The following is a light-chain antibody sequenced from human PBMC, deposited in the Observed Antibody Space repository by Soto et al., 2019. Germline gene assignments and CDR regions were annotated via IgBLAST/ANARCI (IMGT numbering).Light chain of an antibody. CDR3: QQYGSSLT. CDR1: QSVSSSY. V-gene: IGKV3-20*01. Sequence: IVVTLSPGTLSLSPGERATLSCRASQSVSSSYLAWYQQKPGQAPRLLIYGASSRATGIPDRFSGSGSGTDFPLTISSLEPEDFPVYYFQQYGSSLTFGGRTTVNIK. J-gene: IGKJ4*01. CDR2: GAS.